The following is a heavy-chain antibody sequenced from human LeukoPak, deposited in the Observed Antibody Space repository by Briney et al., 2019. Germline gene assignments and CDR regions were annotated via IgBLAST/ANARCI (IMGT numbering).Heavy chain of an antibody. D-gene: IGHD6-19*01. Sequence: GGSLRLSCVASGLTFSSYSMNWVRQAPGKGLEWVSYISSSSSPIYYADSVKGRFTISRDNAKNSLYLQMNSLRADDTAVYYCARSIAVAGNYWGQGTLVTVSS. CDR1: GLTFSSYS. J-gene: IGHJ4*02. V-gene: IGHV3-48*01. CDR3: ARSIAVAGNY. CDR2: ISSSSSPI.